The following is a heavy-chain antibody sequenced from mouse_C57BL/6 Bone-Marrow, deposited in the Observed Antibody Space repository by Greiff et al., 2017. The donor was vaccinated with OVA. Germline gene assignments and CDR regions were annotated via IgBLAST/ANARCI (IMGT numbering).Heavy chain of an antibody. CDR2: INYDGSST. J-gene: IGHJ2*01. CDR1: GFTFSDYY. D-gene: IGHD4-1*01. CDR3: EREAANWDVGYYFDY. Sequence: EVKLVESEGGLVQPGSSMKLSCTASGFTFSDYYMAWVRQVPEKGLEWVANINYDGSSTYYLDSLKSRFIISRDNAQNILYLQMSSLKSEDTATYSCEREAANWDVGYYFDYWGQGTTLTVSS. V-gene: IGHV5-16*01.